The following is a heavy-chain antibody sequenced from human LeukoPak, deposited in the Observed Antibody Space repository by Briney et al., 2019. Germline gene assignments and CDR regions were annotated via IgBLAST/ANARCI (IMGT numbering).Heavy chain of an antibody. V-gene: IGHV3-30-3*01. CDR2: ISSDGSNK. J-gene: IGHJ4*02. CDR1: GFTFSSYA. Sequence: GGSLRLSCAASGFTFSSYAMHRVRQAPGKGLEWVAVISSDGSNKYYADSVKGRFTISRDNSKNMLYLQMNSLRAEDTAVYYCVRGMVATDWAPDYWGQGTLVTVSS. D-gene: IGHD5-12*01. CDR3: VRGMVATDWAPDY.